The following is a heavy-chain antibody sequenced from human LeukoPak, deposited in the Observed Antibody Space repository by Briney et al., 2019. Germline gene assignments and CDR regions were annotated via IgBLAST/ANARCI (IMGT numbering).Heavy chain of an antibody. CDR2: IYHSGST. D-gene: IGHD3-16*01. CDR3: ARETYEGAFDY. J-gene: IGHJ4*02. Sequence: PSETLSLTCTVSGASISSGGYYWSWIRQPPGKGLEWIGYIYHSGSTYYNPSLKSRVTISVDKSKNQFSLKLRSVTAADTAVYFCARETYEGAFDYWGQGTLVPVSS. V-gene: IGHV4-30-2*01. CDR1: GASISSGGYY.